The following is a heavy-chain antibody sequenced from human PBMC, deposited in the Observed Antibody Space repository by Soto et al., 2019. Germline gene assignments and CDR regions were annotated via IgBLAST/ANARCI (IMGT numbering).Heavy chain of an antibody. V-gene: IGHV1-3*01. CDR2: INAGNGNT. CDR3: ARDGQGSATETYDP. Sequence: ASVKVSCKASGYTFTSYAMHWVRQAPGQRLEWMGWINAGNGNTKYSQKFQGRVTITRDTSASTAYMELSSLRSEDTAVYYCARDGQGSATETYDPWGQGTLVTVSS. CDR1: GYTFTSYA. J-gene: IGHJ5*02.